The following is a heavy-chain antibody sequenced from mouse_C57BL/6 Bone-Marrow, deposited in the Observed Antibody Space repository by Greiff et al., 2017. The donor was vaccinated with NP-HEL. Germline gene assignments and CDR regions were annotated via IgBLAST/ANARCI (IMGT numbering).Heavy chain of an antibody. J-gene: IGHJ2*01. Sequence: VQLQQSGAELVRPGASVKLSCTASGFNIKDDYMHWVKQRPEQGLEWIGWIDPENGDTEYASKFQGKATITADTSSNTANLQLSSLTSEDTAVYYCTTYDYDYWGQGTTLTVSS. CDR2: IDPENGDT. D-gene: IGHD2-4*01. V-gene: IGHV14-4*01. CDR1: GFNIKDDY. CDR3: TTYDYDY.